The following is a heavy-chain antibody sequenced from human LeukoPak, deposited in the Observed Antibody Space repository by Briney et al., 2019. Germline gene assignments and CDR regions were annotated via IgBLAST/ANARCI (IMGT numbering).Heavy chain of an antibody. CDR3: ARDRDCSTTSCYDGHFDY. CDR1: GFTFSSYE. D-gene: IGHD2-2*01. V-gene: IGHV3-48*03. Sequence: GGSLRLSCVASGFTFSSYEMNWVRQAPGKGLEWVSYINRSGSTIYYADSVKGRFTISRDNAKKSLFLQMNSLRAEDTAVYYCARDRDCSTTSCYDGHFDYWGQGTLVTVSS. CDR2: INRSGSTI. J-gene: IGHJ4*02.